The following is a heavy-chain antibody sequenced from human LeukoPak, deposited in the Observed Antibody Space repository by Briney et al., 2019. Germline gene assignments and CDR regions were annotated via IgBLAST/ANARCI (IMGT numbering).Heavy chain of an antibody. CDR3: AKGDYGDSYHYGLDV. Sequence: PGGSLRLSCAASGFIFSDYAMSWVRLAPGKGLEWVSGIGATGSGTYYVDSVKGRFTISRDNYKNTLYLQMSSLRADDTAVYYCAKGDYGDSYHYGLDVWGQGTTVIVSS. J-gene: IGHJ6*02. D-gene: IGHD4-17*01. CDR1: GFIFSDYA. V-gene: IGHV3-23*01. CDR2: IGATGSGT.